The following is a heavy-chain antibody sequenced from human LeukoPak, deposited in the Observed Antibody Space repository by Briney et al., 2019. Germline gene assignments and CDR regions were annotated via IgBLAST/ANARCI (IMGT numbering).Heavy chain of an antibody. CDR2: ISDSGNT. CDR3: AKGEALWFGEYYMDV. V-gene: IGHV3-23*01. J-gene: IGHJ6*03. CDR1: GFTLSSYA. Sequence: GGSLRLSCAASGFTLSSYAMSWVRQAPGKGLEWVSAISDSGNTYHADSVKGRFTISRDSSKNTLFLQMNRLRPEDAAVYYCAKGEALWFGEYYMDVWGKGTTVTVSS. D-gene: IGHD3-10*01.